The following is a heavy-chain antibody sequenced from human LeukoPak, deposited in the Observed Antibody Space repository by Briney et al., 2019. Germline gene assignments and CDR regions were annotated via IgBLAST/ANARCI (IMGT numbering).Heavy chain of an antibody. CDR2: ISGSGGST. CDR1: GFTFSSYG. Sequence: GGSLRLSCAASGFTFSSYGMSWVRQAPGKGLEWVSAISGSGGSTYYADSVKGRFTISRDNSKNTLYLQMNSLRAEDTAVYYCARELDYYDSSGYYSWGQGTLVTVSS. J-gene: IGHJ4*02. CDR3: ARELDYYDSSGYYS. V-gene: IGHV3-23*01. D-gene: IGHD3-22*01.